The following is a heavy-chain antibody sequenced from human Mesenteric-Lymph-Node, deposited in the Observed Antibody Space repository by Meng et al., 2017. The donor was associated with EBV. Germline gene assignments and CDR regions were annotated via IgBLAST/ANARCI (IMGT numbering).Heavy chain of an antibody. J-gene: IGHJ4*02. CDR2: INSDGSST. CDR1: GFTFNTYW. Sequence: EVPLVGSGGGLVQPGGPLRLSCAASGFTFNTYWMPWVRQAPGKGLVWVSRINSDGSSTFYADSVKGRFTISRDDAKNTLYLQMNSLRAEDTAVYYCARSAPAPDYWGQGTLVTVSS. CDR3: ARSAPAPDY. D-gene: IGHD6-25*01. V-gene: IGHV3-74*01.